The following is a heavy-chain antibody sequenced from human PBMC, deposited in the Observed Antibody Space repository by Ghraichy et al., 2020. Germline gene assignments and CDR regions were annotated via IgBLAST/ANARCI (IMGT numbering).Heavy chain of an antibody. CDR3: ARDRERYSGSGSSFDY. J-gene: IGHJ4*02. CDR1: GDSVSSNRAG. D-gene: IGHD3-10*01. V-gene: IGHV6-1*01. Sequence: SQTLSLTCAISGDSVSSNRAGWNWIRQSPSRGLEWLGRTYYRSKWNNDLALSVKSRITIKPDTSKNHFSLQLNSVTPEDTAVYYCARDRERYSGSGSSFDYWGQGTRVTVSS. CDR2: TYYRSKWNN.